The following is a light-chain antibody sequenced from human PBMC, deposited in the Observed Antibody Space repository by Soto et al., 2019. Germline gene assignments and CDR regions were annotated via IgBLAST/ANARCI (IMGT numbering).Light chain of an antibody. CDR3: CSYAGSSTHYV. CDR2: EGS. Sequence: QSALTQRASVSGSPGQSITISCTGTSSDAGSYNLVSWYQQHPGKAPKLMIYEGSKRPSGVSNRFSGSKSGNTASLTISGLQAEDEADYYCCSYAGSSTHYVFGTGTKVTVL. V-gene: IGLV2-23*01. CDR1: SSDAGSYNL. J-gene: IGLJ1*01.